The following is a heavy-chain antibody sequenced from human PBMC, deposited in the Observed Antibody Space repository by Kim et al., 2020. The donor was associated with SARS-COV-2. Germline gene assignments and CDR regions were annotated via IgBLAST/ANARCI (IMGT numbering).Heavy chain of an antibody. CDR1: GYSFTTDW. CDR3: ARHAGGYHSTGIEV. Sequence: GESLKISCKGSGYSFTTDWIAWVRQMPGKGLEWMGVIYPGDSNTIYRPPFQGQVTISADKSISAAYLQWSSLKASDTAIYYCARHAGGYHSTGIEVWGQG. CDR2: IYPGDSNT. V-gene: IGHV5-51*01. D-gene: IGHD5-12*01. J-gene: IGHJ6*02.